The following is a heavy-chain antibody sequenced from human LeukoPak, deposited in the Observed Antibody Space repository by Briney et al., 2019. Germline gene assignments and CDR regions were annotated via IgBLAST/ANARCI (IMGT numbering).Heavy chain of an antibody. CDR2: IRSKANSYAT. CDR1: GFTFSGSA. D-gene: IGHD1-1*01. CDR3: TRHATDYYYYYYMDV. J-gene: IGHJ6*03. V-gene: IGHV3-73*01. Sequence: GGSLRLSCAASGFTFSGSAMHWVRQASGKGLEWVGRIRSKANSYATAYAASVKGRFTISRDDSKNTAYLQMSSLKTEDTAVYYCTRHATDYYYYYYMDVWGKGTTVTVPS.